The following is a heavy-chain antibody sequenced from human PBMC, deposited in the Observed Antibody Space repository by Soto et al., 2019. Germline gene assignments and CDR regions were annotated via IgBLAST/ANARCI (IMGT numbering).Heavy chain of an antibody. CDR3: VRYCSTTLCNGVATRTFDY. CDR2: ISSSGRTV. D-gene: IGHD2-2*01. CDR1: RFTFSTYD. V-gene: IGHV3-48*03. Sequence: LRLSCTASRFTFSTYDMNWVRQAPGKGLEWVSYISSSGRTVYYADSVKGRFTISRDNTRNSLYLQMNSLRDEDTALYYCVRYCSTTLCNGVATRTFDYWGQGTLVTVSS. J-gene: IGHJ4*02.